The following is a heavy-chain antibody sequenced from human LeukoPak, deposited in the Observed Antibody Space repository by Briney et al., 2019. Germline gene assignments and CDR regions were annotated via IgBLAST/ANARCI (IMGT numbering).Heavy chain of an antibody. J-gene: IGHJ4*02. V-gene: IGHV3-23*01. Sequence: GGSLRLSCAASGFTFSSYAMSWVRQAPGRGLEWVSTLSGSGGRTYYADSVKGRFTISRDNSKKTLYLQMSGLRAEDTAVYYCAKGWQALGYTYGSYYFDYWGQGTLVTVSS. CDR2: LSGSGGRT. CDR1: GFTFSSYA. CDR3: AKGWQALGYTYGSYYFDY. D-gene: IGHD5-18*01.